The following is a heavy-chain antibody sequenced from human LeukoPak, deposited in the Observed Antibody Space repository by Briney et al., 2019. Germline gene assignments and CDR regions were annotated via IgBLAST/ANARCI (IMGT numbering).Heavy chain of an antibody. J-gene: IGHJ3*02. Sequence: GGSLRLSCAASGFTFSSYAMSWVRQAPGKGLEWVSAISGSGGSTYYAESVKGRFTISRDNSKNTLYLQMNSLRAEDTAVYYCAKDSTARDYGASAFDIWGQGTMVTVSS. CDR1: GFTFSSYA. D-gene: IGHD4-17*01. CDR2: ISGSGGST. V-gene: IGHV3-23*01. CDR3: AKDSTARDYGASAFDI.